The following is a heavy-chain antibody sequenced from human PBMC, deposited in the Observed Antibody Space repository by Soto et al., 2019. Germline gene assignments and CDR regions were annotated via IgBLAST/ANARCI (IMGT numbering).Heavy chain of an antibody. Sequence: SGXXXXSDGINWVRRAPGQALEWLGWISPYYDSINYAQKFQGRVTLTTDTSTSTAYMELRSLRSDDTAVYYCARSEVPAAMGGWFDPWGQGTLVTVSS. J-gene: IGHJ5*02. D-gene: IGHD2-2*01. CDR1: GXXXXSDG. CDR2: ISPYYDSI. V-gene: IGHV1-18*01. CDR3: ARSEVPAAMGGWFDP.